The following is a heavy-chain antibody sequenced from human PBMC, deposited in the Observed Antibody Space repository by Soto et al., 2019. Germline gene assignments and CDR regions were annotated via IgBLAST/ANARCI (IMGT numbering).Heavy chain of an antibody. J-gene: IGHJ6*02. CDR2: IYYSGST. CDR1: GGSISSSSYY. Sequence: SETLSLTCTVSGGSISSSSYYWGWIRQPPGKGLEWIGSIYYSGSTYYNPPLKSRVTISVDTSKNQFSLKLSSVTAADTAVYYCASTLRTRYYYYYGMDVWGQGTTVT. D-gene: IGHD4-17*01. CDR3: ASTLRTRYYYYYGMDV. V-gene: IGHV4-39*01.